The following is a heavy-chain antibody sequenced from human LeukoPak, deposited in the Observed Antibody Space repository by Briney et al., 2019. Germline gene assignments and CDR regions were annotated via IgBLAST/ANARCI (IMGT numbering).Heavy chain of an antibody. CDR3: ARVNTMVRGAQLNFFDY. J-gene: IGHJ4*02. Sequence: SETLSLTCTVSGGSISSSSYYWGWIRQPPGKGLEWIGSIYYSGSTYYNPSLKSRVTISVDTSKNQFSLKLSSVTAADTAVYYCARVNTMVRGAQLNFFDYWGQGSLVTVSS. D-gene: IGHD3-10*01. CDR1: GGSISSSSYY. CDR2: IYYSGST. V-gene: IGHV4-39*07.